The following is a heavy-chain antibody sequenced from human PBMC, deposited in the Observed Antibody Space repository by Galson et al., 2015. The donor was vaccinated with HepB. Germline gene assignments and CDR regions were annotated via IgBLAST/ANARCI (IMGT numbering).Heavy chain of an antibody. V-gene: IGHV3-15*01. CDR2: IKSKTDGGTT. Sequence: LRLSCAASGFTFSNAWMSWVRQAPGKGLEWVGRIKSKTDGGTTDYAAPVKGRFTISRDDSKNTLYLQMNSLKTEDTAVYYCTTANWGSHGAYYYYGMDVWGQGTTVTVSS. J-gene: IGHJ6*02. CDR1: GFTFSNAW. CDR3: TTANWGSHGAYYYYGMDV. D-gene: IGHD7-27*01.